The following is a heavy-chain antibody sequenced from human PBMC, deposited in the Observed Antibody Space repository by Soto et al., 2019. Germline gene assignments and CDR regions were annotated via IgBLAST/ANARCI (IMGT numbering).Heavy chain of an antibody. Sequence: VGSLRLSCAASGFTFSSYGMHWVRQAPGKGLEWVAVISYDGSNKYYADSVKGRFTISRDNSKNTLYLQMNSLRAEDTAVYYCAKWGMWSSSYWYFDLWGRGTLVTVSS. V-gene: IGHV3-30*18. CDR1: GFTFSSYG. D-gene: IGHD3-16*01. CDR2: ISYDGSNK. J-gene: IGHJ2*01. CDR3: AKWGMWSSSYWYFDL.